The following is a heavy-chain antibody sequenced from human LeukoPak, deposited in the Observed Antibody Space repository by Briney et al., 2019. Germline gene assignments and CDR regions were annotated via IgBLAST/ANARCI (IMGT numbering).Heavy chain of an antibody. CDR2: IYTSGST. D-gene: IGHD6-13*01. J-gene: IGHJ6*03. CDR3: ARDSLAAAGTALGYYYYYMDV. V-gene: IGHV4-4*07. CDR1: GGSISSYY. Sequence: SETLSLTCSVSGGSISSYYWSWIRQPAGKGLEWIGRIYTSGSTNYNPSLKSRVTMSVDTSKNQFSLKLSSVTAADTAVYYCARDSLAAAGTALGYYYYYMDVWGKGTTVTISS.